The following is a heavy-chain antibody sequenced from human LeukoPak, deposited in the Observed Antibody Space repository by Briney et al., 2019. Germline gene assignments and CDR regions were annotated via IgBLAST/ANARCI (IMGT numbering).Heavy chain of an antibody. D-gene: IGHD3-22*01. CDR3: ARDGNYYDSSGYPHGILD. J-gene: IGHJ4*02. CDR1: GYTFTSYA. Sequence: ASVKVSCKASGYTFTSYAMNWVRQAPGQGLEWMGWINTNTGNPTYAQGFTGRFVFSLDTSVSTAYLQISSLKAEDTAVYYCARDGNYYDSSGYPHGILDWGQGTLVTVSS. CDR2: INTNTGNP. V-gene: IGHV7-4-1*02.